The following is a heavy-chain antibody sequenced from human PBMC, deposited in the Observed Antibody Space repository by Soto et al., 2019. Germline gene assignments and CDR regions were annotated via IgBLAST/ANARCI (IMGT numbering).Heavy chain of an antibody. CDR1: GFTFSSDA. D-gene: IGHD2-8*02. CDR2: ISGIGGST. CDR3: AKDALPRAPGYFAY. V-gene: IGHV3-23*01. Sequence: EVQLLESGGGLVQPGGSLRLSCAASGFTFSSDAMNWVRQAPGKGLEWVSAISGIGGSTYYADSVKGRFTISRDNSKNTLYLQMNSLRADDTAVYYCAKDALPRAPGYFAYWGQGTLITVSS. J-gene: IGHJ4*02.